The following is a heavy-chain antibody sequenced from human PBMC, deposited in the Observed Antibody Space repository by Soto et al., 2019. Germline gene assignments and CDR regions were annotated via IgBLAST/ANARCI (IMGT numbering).Heavy chain of an antibody. D-gene: IGHD1-26*01. CDR1: GFTFSSYS. V-gene: IGHV3-21*01. J-gene: IGHJ6*02. Sequence: PGGSLRLSCAASGFTFSSYSMNWVRQAPGKGLEWVSSISSSSSYIYYADSVKGRFTISRDNARNSLYLQMNSLRAEDTAVYYCARDSPGSYGELLVEQHYYYYYGMDVWGQGTTVTVSS. CDR3: ARDSPGSYGELLVEQHYYYYYGMDV. CDR2: ISSSSSYI.